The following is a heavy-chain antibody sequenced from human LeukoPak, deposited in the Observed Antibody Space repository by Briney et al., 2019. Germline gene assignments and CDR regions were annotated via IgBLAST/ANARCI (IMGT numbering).Heavy chain of an antibody. V-gene: IGHV4-38-2*01. CDR1: GYSISSGYY. CDR2: IYHSGST. Sequence: SETLSLTCAVSGYSISSGYYWGWIRQPPGKGLEWIGSIYHSGSTYYNPSLKSRVTISVDTSKNQFSLKLSSVTAADTAVYYCARYLPAAILFDYWGQETLVTVSS. CDR3: ARYLPAAILFDY. D-gene: IGHD2-2*01. J-gene: IGHJ4*02.